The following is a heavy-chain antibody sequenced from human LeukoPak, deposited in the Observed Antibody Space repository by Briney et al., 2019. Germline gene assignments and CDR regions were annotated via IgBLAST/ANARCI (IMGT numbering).Heavy chain of an antibody. D-gene: IGHD3-9*01. CDR3: ARRYFDWLLYGMDV. V-gene: IGHV3-53*01. CDR2: IYSGGST. CDR1: GFTVSSNY. Sequence: GGSLRLSCAASGFTVSSNYMSWVRRAPGKGLEWVSVIYSGGSTYYADSVKGRFTISRDNSKNTLYLQMNSLRAEDTAVYYCARRYFDWLLYGMDVWGKGTTVTVSP. J-gene: IGHJ6*04.